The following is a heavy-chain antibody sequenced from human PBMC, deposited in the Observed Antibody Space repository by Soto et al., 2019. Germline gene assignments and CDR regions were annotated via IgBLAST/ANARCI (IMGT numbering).Heavy chain of an antibody. CDR1: GDSVSSNSAA. V-gene: IGHV6-1*01. CDR2: TYYRSKWYN. D-gene: IGHD2-2*01. Sequence: SQTLSLTCAISGDSVSSNSAAWNWIRQSPSRGLEWLGRTYYRSKWYNDYAVSVKSRITINPDTSKNQFSLQLNSVTPEDTAVYYCARGVVVVPAASYYGMDVWGQGTTVTVSS. CDR3: ARGVVVVPAASYYGMDV. J-gene: IGHJ6*02.